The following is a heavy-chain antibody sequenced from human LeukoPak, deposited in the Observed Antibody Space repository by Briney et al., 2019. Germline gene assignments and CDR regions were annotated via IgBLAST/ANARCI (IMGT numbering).Heavy chain of an antibody. CDR1: GGTFSSYA. CDR3: ARQLTKGYSYTFDAFDI. CDR2: IIHIFGTA. V-gene: IGHV1-69*05. D-gene: IGHD5-18*01. Sequence: SVKVSCKASGGTFSSYAISWVRQAPGQGLEWMGGIIHIFGTANYAQKFQGRVTITTDESTSTVYMEVSRLRSEDTAVYYCARQLTKGYSYTFDAFDIWGQGTMATVSS. J-gene: IGHJ3*02.